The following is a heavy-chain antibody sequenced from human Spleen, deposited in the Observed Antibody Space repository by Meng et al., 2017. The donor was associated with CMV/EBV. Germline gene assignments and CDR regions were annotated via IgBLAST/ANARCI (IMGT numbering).Heavy chain of an antibody. CDR2: IKQDGSEN. D-gene: IGHD6-13*01. V-gene: IGHV3-7*01. J-gene: IGHJ6*02. CDR1: GFTFSSYW. Sequence: GGSLRLSCVASGFTFSSYWMSWVRQAPGKGLEWVANIKQDGSENYYVDSVKGRFTISRDNAYNSLYLQMNSLRVEDTAVYYCARRKQQYPFYYYGMDVWGQGTTVTVSS. CDR3: ARRKQQYPFYYYGMDV.